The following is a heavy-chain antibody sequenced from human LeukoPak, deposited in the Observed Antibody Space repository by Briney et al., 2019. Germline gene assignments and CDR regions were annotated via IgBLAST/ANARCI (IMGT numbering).Heavy chain of an antibody. D-gene: IGHD4-17*01. Sequence: GGSLRLSCAASGFTFSSYAMSWVRQAPGKGLEWVSAISGSGGSTYYADSVKGRFTISRDNSKNTLYLQMNSLRAEDTAVYYCARGRWTTKLYYYYYGMDVWGQGTTVTVSS. CDR1: GFTFSSYA. V-gene: IGHV3-23*01. CDR3: ARGRWTTKLYYYYYGMDV. J-gene: IGHJ6*02. CDR2: ISGSGGST.